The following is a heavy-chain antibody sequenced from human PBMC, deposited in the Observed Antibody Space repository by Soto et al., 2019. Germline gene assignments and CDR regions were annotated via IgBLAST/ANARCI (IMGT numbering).Heavy chain of an antibody. D-gene: IGHD3-16*01. Sequence: QVQLVQSAGEVKKPGASVKVSCKASGYTFIRYGITWVRQAPGQGLEWMGWISPYNDYTIYAQKLPGRGHMTKDTSTGTVYLDLRSLKSDDTAVYYCARGGYYDNTWGKLSHYGLDVWGQGTSVTVSS. CDR1: GYTFIRYG. V-gene: IGHV1-18*01. J-gene: IGHJ6*02. CDR3: ARGGYYDNTWGKLSHYGLDV. CDR2: ISPYNDYT.